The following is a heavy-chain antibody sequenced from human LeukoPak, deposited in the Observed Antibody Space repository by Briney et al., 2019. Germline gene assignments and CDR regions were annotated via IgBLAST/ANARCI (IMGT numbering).Heavy chain of an antibody. CDR2: IFYSGST. J-gene: IGHJ4*02. D-gene: IGHD5-18*01. V-gene: IGHV4-59*08. CDR3: ARHASWLQLWLNY. CDR1: GGSITNYY. Sequence: SETPSLTCTVSGGSITNYYWSWIRQPPGKGLEWIGNIFYSGSTSYNPSLKSRVTISVDASKNQFSLKLSSVTAADTAIYYCARHASWLQLWLNYWGQGTLVTVSS.